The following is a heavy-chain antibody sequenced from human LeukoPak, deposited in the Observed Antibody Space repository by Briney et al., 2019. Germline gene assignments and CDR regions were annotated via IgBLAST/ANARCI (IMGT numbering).Heavy chain of an antibody. V-gene: IGHV3-74*01. CDR1: GFIFSQFW. Sequence: GGSLRLSCAGSGFIFSQFWMQWVRQVPGKGLVWVSRINGDGSTTNYVDSVKGRFTISRDNAKNMLYLQMNSLRTEDTAVYYCARDGLPAARDLWGQGTMVTVSS. CDR2: INGDGSTT. J-gene: IGHJ3*01. D-gene: IGHD6-6*01. CDR3: ARDGLPAARDL.